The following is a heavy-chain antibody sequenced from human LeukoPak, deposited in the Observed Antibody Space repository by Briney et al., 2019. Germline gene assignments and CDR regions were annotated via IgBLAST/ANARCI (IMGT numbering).Heavy chain of an antibody. Sequence: PSETLSLTCTVSGGSISTTGAGSGSPQGRDWSGLAMSTNYSPSLKSRVTISVDTSRNQFSLKLSSVTAADTAVYYCARAGTAKYYYYGMDVWGQGTTVTVSS. CDR1: GGSISTT. CDR3: ARAGTAKYYYYGMDV. J-gene: IGHJ6*02. CDR2: ST. V-gene: IGHV4-59*01. D-gene: IGHD2-21*02.